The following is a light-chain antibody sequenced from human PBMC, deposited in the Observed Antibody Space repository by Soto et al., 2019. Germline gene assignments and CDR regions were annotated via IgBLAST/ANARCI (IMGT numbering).Light chain of an antibody. CDR1: QSLLHSNGYSY. Sequence: DIVLTQSPLSLPVTPGEPASISCRSSQSLLHSNGYSYLDWYLQKSGQSPQLLIYLGSNRASGVPDRFSGSGSGTDFTLKISRVEAEDVGVYYCMQALQTPLTFGGGTKVEIK. CDR2: LGS. J-gene: IGKJ4*01. V-gene: IGKV2-28*01. CDR3: MQALQTPLT.